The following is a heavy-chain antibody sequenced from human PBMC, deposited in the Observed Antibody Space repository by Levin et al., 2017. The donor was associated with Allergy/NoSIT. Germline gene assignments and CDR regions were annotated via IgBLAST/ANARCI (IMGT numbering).Heavy chain of an antibody. CDR2: IYPMDSDT. V-gene: IGHV5-51*01. CDR3: ARRSRWATVTPFES. CDR1: GHNFATYW. Sequence: PGGSLRLSCKVSGHNFATYWIGWVRQMPGKGLEWMGVIYPMDSDTRYSPSFQGQVTISTDISTNTAYLQWTSLRASDTAIYYCARRSRWATVTPFESWGQGTLVTVSS. J-gene: IGHJ4*02. D-gene: IGHD5-24*01.